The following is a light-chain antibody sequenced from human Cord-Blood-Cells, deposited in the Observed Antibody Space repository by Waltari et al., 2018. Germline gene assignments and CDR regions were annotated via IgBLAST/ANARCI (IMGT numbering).Light chain of an antibody. CDR1: QNVGSY. CDR2: DAS. CDR3: QQRSNWLT. J-gene: IGKJ4*01. V-gene: IGKV3-11*01. Sequence: EIVLTPSPATLSLSPGERATLSCRPIQNVGSYLAWYQQKHVQAPRLLLYDASNRATCIPGRFSGSGSGTDFTLTISSLEPEDFAVDYCQQRSNWLTFGGGTKVEIK.